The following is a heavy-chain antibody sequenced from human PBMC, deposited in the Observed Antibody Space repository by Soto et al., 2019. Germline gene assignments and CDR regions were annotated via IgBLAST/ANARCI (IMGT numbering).Heavy chain of an antibody. CDR2: IYPGDSDT. D-gene: IGHD3-10*01. V-gene: IGHV5-51*03. CDR3: ARAMVRGKNYYGMDV. J-gene: IGHJ6*02. Sequence: EVQMVQSGAEVKKPGESLKISCKGSGYSFTSYWIGWARQMPGKGLEWMGIIYPGDSDTRYSPSFQGQVTISADKSINTAYLQWSSLKASDTAMYYCARAMVRGKNYYGMDVWGQGTTVTVSS. CDR1: GYSFTSYW.